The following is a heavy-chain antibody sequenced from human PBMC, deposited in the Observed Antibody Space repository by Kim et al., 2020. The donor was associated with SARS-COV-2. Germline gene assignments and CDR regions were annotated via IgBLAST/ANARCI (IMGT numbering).Heavy chain of an antibody. D-gene: IGHD4-17*01. CDR3: ARHNGDYEYNWFDP. Sequence: SETLSLTCTVSGGSISSYYWSWIRQPPGKGLEWIGYIYYSGSTNYNPSLKSRVTISVDTSKNQFSLKLSSVTAADTAVYYCARHNGDYEYNWFDPWGQGTLVTVSS. V-gene: IGHV4-59*08. J-gene: IGHJ5*02. CDR2: IYYSGST. CDR1: GGSISSYY.